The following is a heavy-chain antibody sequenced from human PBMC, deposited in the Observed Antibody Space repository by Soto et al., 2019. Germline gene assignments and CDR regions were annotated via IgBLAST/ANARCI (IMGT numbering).Heavy chain of an antibody. CDR3: ARGPTITTTGHQEVDC. V-gene: IGHV1-2*02. CDR2: INPHSDVT. D-gene: IGHD1-1*01. J-gene: IGHJ4*02. Sequence: XSVKVSCKASGYTFIDYYMHWVRQAPGQGPEWMGWINPHSDVTEFAQKFQGRVTMTRDTSISTGYMELTSLKSGDTAVYYCARGPTITTTGHQEVDCWGQGSLVTVSS. CDR1: GYTFIDYY.